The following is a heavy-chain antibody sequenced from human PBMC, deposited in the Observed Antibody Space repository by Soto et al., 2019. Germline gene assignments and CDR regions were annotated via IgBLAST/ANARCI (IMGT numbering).Heavy chain of an antibody. CDR1: GYTFTSYG. J-gene: IGHJ4*02. CDR2: ISGYNGNT. D-gene: IGHD3-22*01. Sequence: QVQLVQSGAEVKKSGASVKVSCKASGYTFTSYGITWVRQAPGQGLEWMGWISGYNGNTNYAQMLQGRITMTIDTSTSTAYIDLRSLKSDDTAVYFCARGNYFDSSGPFDYWGQGTLVTVSS. CDR3: ARGNYFDSSGPFDY. V-gene: IGHV1-18*04.